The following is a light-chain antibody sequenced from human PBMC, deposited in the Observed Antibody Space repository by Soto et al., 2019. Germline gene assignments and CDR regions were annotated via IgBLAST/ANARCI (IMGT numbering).Light chain of an antibody. Sequence: EIVLTQSPATLSLSPGERATLSCRASQSVSSYLAWYQQKPGQAPRLLIYYASNRATGIPARFSGSGSGTDFTLTISSLEPEDFAVYYCQQRSNWVTFGGGTKVEIK. CDR3: QQRSNWVT. CDR2: YAS. V-gene: IGKV3-11*01. J-gene: IGKJ4*01. CDR1: QSVSSY.